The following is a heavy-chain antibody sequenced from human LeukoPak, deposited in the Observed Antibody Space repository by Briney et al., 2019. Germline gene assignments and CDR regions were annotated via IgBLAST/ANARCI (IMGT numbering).Heavy chain of an antibody. CDR3: ARESLGGKFSI. CDR1: GDSVSSNSVD. CDR2: TYYRSKWYN. V-gene: IGHV6-1*01. Sequence: SQTLSLTCAISGDSVSSNSVDWDWITQSPSRGLEWLGRTYYRSKWYNDYAVSVKSRITINPDTSKNRFFLQMNSVTPEDTAVYYCARESLGGKFSIWGQGTMVTVSS. D-gene: IGHD3-16*01. J-gene: IGHJ3*02.